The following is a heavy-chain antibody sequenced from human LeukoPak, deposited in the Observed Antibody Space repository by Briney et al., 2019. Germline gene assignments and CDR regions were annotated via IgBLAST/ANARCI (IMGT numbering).Heavy chain of an antibody. D-gene: IGHD2/OR15-2a*01. Sequence: SETLSLTCAVYGGSFSGYYWSWIRQPPGKGLEWIGEINHSGSTNYNPSLKSRVTISDDTSKNQFSLKLSSVTAADTAVYYCARIGFLDAFDIWGQGTMVTVSS. CDR2: INHSGST. V-gene: IGHV4-34*01. CDR1: GGSFSGYY. J-gene: IGHJ3*02. CDR3: ARIGFLDAFDI.